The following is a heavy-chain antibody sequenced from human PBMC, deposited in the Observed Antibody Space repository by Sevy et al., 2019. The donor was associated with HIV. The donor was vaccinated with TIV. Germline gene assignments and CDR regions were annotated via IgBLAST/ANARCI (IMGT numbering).Heavy chain of an antibody. CDR1: GFTFSSYA. CDR3: AKVPKGYGDYGGINFDY. D-gene: IGHD4-17*01. V-gene: IGHV3-23*01. CDR2: ISGSGGST. Sequence: GGSLRLSCAASGFTFSSYAMSWVRQAPGKGLEWVSAISGSGGSTYYADSVKGRFTISRDNSKNTQYLQMNSLRAEDTAVYYCAKVPKGYGDYGGINFDYWGQGTLVTDSS. J-gene: IGHJ4*02.